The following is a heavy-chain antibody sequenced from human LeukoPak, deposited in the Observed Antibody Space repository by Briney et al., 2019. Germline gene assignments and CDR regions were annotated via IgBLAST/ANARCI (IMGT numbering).Heavy chain of an antibody. D-gene: IGHD6-6*01. J-gene: IGHJ5*02. V-gene: IGHV1-2*02. CDR1: GYTFTGYY. Sequence: ASVKVSCKASGYTFTGYYMHWVRQAPGQGLEWMGWINPNSGGTNYAQKFQGRVTMTRDTSISTAYMELRSLRSDDTAVYYCARGEYSSSSGDWFDPWGQGTLVTVSS. CDR2: INPNSGGT. CDR3: ARGEYSSSSGDWFDP.